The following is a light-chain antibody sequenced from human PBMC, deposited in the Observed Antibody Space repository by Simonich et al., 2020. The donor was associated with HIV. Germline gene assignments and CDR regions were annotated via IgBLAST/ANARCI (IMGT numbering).Light chain of an antibody. V-gene: IGKV3-11*01. Sequence: EIVLTQSPATLSLSPGERATLSCRASQSVSSYLAWYQQKPGQAPRLLIYDASNRANGIPARISDSGSGTDFTLTISSLEHEDFAVYYCQQRSNWPISTFGPGTKVDIK. CDR1: QSVSSY. CDR2: DAS. CDR3: QQRSNWPIST. J-gene: IGKJ3*01.